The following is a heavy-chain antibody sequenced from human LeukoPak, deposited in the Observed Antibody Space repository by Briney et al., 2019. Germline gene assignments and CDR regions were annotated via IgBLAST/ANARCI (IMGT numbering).Heavy chain of an antibody. J-gene: IGHJ4*02. CDR2: IYYSGST. CDR3: ARERDWDYYGSGIFDY. V-gene: IGHV4-59*01. CDR1: GGSISSYY. D-gene: IGHD3-10*01. Sequence: SETLSLTCTVSGGSISSYYWSWIRQPPGKGLEWIGYIYYSGSTNYNPSLKSRVTISVDTSKNQFSLKLSSVTAADTAVYYCARERDWDYYGSGIFDYWGQGTLVTVSS.